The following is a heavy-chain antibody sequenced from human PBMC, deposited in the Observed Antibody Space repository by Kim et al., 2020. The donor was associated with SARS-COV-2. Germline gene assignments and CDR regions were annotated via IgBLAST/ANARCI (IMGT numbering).Heavy chain of an antibody. V-gene: IGHV4-31*02. CDR3: ARKLVEETWFDP. J-gene: IGHJ5*02. Sequence: YYTPSLKSRVTISVDTSKNQFSLKLSSVTAADTAVYYCARKLVEETWFDPWGQGTLVTVSS. D-gene: IGHD6-6*01.